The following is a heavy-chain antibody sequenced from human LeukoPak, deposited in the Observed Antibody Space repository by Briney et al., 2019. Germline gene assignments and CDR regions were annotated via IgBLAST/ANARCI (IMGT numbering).Heavy chain of an antibody. CDR2: ISWNSGSI. CDR3: AKDIAPPGGDYVTREAYFDY. D-gene: IGHD4-17*01. V-gene: IGHV3-9*01. Sequence: GGSLRLSCAASGFTFDDYAMHWVRQAPGKGLEWVSGISWNSGSIGYADSVKGRFTISRDNAKNSLYLQMNSLRAEDTALYYCAKDIAPPGGDYVTREAYFDYWGQGTLVTVSS. J-gene: IGHJ4*02. CDR1: GFTFDDYA.